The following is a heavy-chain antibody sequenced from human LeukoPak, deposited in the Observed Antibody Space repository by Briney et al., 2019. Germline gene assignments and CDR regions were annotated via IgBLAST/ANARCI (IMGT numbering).Heavy chain of an antibody. Sequence: GGSLRLSCAASGFTFDDYAMRWVRHAPGKGLEWVSGISTNITNIGHTDSVTDPFTISTDNPKNSLYLQMNSLRAEDTALYYCAKTALAAAAFDYWGQGTLVTVSS. CDR1: GFTFDDYA. D-gene: IGHD6-13*01. V-gene: IGHV3-9*01. CDR3: AKTALAAAAFDY. CDR2: ISTNITNI. J-gene: IGHJ4*02.